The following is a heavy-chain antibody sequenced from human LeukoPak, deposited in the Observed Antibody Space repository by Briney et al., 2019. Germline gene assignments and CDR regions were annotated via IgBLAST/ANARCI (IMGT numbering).Heavy chain of an antibody. CDR1: GYTFTSYY. D-gene: IGHD2-2*01. CDR2: INPSGGGT. CDR3: ARARPPNQLPGFGCFDP. V-gene: IGHV1-46*01. J-gene: IGHJ5*02. Sequence: ASVKVSCKASGYTFTSYYMHWVRQAPGQGLEWMGIINPSGGGTSYAQKFQGRVTMTRDTSTSTVYMELSSLRSEDTAVYYCARARPPNQLPGFGCFDPWGQGTLVTVSS.